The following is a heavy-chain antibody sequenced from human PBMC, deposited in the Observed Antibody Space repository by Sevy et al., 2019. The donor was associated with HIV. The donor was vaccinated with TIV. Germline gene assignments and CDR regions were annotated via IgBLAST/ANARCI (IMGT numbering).Heavy chain of an antibody. D-gene: IGHD2-2*01. J-gene: IGHJ5*02. CDR3: ARSPPVVVVPGAPSWFDH. Sequence: SETLSLTCAVHDGSFSGYYWNWIRQLPGKGLEWIGEINGSGITYYNPSLKSRVTISGDTSKKQFSLKLNSVTAVDSAVYFCARSPPVVVVPGAPSWFDHWGQGTLVTVSS. V-gene: IGHV4-34*01. CDR2: INGSGIT. CDR1: DGSFSGYY.